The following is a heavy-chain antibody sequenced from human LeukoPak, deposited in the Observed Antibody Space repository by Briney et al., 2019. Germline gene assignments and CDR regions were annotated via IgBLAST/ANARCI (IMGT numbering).Heavy chain of an antibody. V-gene: IGHV1-3*04. CDR3: ARVYRERSYFDY. D-gene: IGHD4-11*01. J-gene: IGHJ4*02. Sequence: ASVKVSCKASGYTFTTYAIHWVRQAPGQRLEWMGWINTGNGNTKYSQKFQGRVTITRDTSASTAYMALSSLRFGDTAIYYCARVYRERSYFDYRGQGTLVTVSS. CDR1: GYTFTTYA. CDR2: INTGNGNT.